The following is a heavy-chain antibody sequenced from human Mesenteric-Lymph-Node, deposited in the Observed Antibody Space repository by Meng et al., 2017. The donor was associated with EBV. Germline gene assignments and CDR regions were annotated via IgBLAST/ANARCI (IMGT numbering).Heavy chain of an antibody. V-gene: IGHV3-11*01. CDR2: MSSSGRTL. CDR1: EFSFSDSF. D-gene: IGHD2-2*01. CDR3: ARQMPSSYYFDF. Sequence: QVHLVKCGGGLVKPGGSLRLACATSEFSFSDSFMIWIRQAPGKGLEWVSYMSSSGRTLYYADSVRGRFTISRDNPNNSLFLQMNSLRAEDTAVYYCARQMPSSYYFDFWGQGTLVNVSS. J-gene: IGHJ4*02.